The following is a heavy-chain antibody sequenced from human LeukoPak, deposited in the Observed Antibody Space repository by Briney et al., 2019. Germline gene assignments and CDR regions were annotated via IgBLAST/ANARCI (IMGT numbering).Heavy chain of an antibody. CDR2: IYSGGST. Sequence: GGSLRLSCAASGFTVSSNYMSWVRQAPGKGLEWVSVIYSGGSTYYADSVKGRFTISRDNAKNSLYLQMNSLRAEDTAVYYCARDREYTDYLHNWFDPWGQGTLVTVSS. J-gene: IGHJ5*02. CDR3: ARDREYTDYLHNWFDP. V-gene: IGHV3-66*01. CDR1: GFTVSSNY. D-gene: IGHD4-11*01.